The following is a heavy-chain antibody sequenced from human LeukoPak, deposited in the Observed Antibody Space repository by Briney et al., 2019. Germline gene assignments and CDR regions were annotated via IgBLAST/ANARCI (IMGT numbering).Heavy chain of an antibody. CDR2: IIPIFGTA. CDR1: GYTFTSYA. D-gene: IGHD5-24*01. V-gene: IGHV1-69*06. CDR3: ATPATMPDYYYYYYMDV. Sequence: GASVKVSCKASGYTFTSYAISWVRQAPGQGLEWMGGIIPIFGTANYAQKFQGRVTITADKSTSTAYMELSSLRSEDTAVYYCATPATMPDYYYYYYMDVWGKGTTVTVSS. J-gene: IGHJ6*03.